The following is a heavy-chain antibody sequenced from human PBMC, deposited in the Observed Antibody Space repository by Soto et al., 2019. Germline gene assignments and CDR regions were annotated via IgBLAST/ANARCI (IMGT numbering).Heavy chain of an antibody. D-gene: IGHD3-3*01. J-gene: IGHJ5*02. V-gene: IGHV4-34*01. Sequence: KTSETLSLTCAVYGGSFSGYYWSWIRQPPGKGLEWIGEINHSGSTNYNPSLKSRVTISVDTSKNQFSLKLSSVTAADTAVYYCARPDRYYDFWSGRRAQRRFDPWGQGNLVPVSS. CDR3: ARPDRYYDFWSGRRAQRRFDP. CDR1: GGSFSGYY. CDR2: INHSGST.